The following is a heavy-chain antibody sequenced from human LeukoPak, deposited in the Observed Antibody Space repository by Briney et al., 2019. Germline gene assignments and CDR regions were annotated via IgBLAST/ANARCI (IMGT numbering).Heavy chain of an antibody. CDR1: GDSVSSNSAT. J-gene: IGHJ4*02. V-gene: IGHV6-1*01. D-gene: IGHD3-22*01. CDR3: ARGIADSTGYFYVDY. CDR2: THYRSKWSN. Sequence: SQTLSLTCGISGDSVSSNSATWNWIRQSPSRGLEWLGITHYRSKWSNDYAVSVKSRITINPDTSKNQFSLQLNSVTPEDTAVYYCARGIADSTGYFYVDYWGQGTLVTVSS.